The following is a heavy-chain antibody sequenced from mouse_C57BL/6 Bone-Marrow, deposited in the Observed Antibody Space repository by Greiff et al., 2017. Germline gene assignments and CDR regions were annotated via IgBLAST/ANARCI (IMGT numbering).Heavy chain of an antibody. Sequence: EVQLVESGGGLVQSGRSLRLSCATSGFTFSDFYMEWVRQAPGKGLEWIAASRNKANDYTTEYSASVKGRFIVSRDTSQSILYLQMHALRAEDTAMYDCARDANYSWAMDYWGQGTSVTVSS. V-gene: IGHV7-1*01. CDR1: GFTFSDFY. J-gene: IGHJ4*01. CDR3: ARDANYSWAMDY. D-gene: IGHD1-1*02. CDR2: SRNKANDYTT.